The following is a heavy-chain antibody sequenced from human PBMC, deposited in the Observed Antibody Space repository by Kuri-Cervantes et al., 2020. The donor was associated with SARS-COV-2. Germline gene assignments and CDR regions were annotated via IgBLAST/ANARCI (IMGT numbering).Heavy chain of an antibody. J-gene: IGHJ3*02. CDR2: IDWDDDK. V-gene: IGHV2-70*11. CDR3: ARMFLDSSGYHAFDI. CDR1: GFSLSTSGVG. Sequence: SGPTLVKPTQTLTLTCTFSGFSLSTSGVGVGWIRQPPGKALEWLARIDWDDDKYYSTSLKTRLTISKDTSKNQVVLTMTNMDPVDTATYYCARMFLDSSGYHAFDIWGQGTMVTVSS. D-gene: IGHD3-22*01.